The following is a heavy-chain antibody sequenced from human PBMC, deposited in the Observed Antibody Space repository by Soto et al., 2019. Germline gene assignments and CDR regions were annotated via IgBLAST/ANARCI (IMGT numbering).Heavy chain of an antibody. CDR3: AKATGGVIAKDAFDI. Sequence: ESGGGVVQPGRSLRLSCAASGFTFSSYGMHWVRQAPGKGLEWVAVISYDGSNKYYADSVKGRFTISRDNSKNTLYLQMNSLRAEDTAVYYCAKATGGVIAKDAFDIWGQGTMVTVSS. D-gene: IGHD3-16*02. CDR1: GFTFSSYG. V-gene: IGHV3-30*18. J-gene: IGHJ3*02. CDR2: ISYDGSNK.